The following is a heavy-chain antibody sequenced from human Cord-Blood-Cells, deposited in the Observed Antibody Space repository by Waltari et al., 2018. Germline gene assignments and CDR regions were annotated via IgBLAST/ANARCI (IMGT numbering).Heavy chain of an antibody. CDR3: ARADSSSLFDY. V-gene: IGHV3-53*01. J-gene: IGHJ4*02. D-gene: IGHD6-6*01. Sequence: EVQLVESGGGLIQPGGSLRLSCAASGFTVSSTYMSWVRQAPGKGLEWVSVIYSGGSTYYADSVKGRFTISRDNSKNTLYLQMNSLRAEDTAVYYCARADSSSLFDYWGQGTLVTVSS. CDR2: IYSGGST. CDR1: GFTVSSTY.